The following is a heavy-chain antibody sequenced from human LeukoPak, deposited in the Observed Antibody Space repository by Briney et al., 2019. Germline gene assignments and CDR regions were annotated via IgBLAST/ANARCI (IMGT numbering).Heavy chain of an antibody. D-gene: IGHD3-9*01. CDR1: GFTFSSYA. J-gene: IGHJ6*02. Sequence: GGSLRLSCAASGFTFSSYAMSWVRQAPGKGLEWVSAISGSGGSTYYADSVKGRFTISRDNSKNTLYLQMNSLRAEDTAVYYCAKAYDILTLEGYYYYGMDVWGQGTTVTVSS. CDR3: AKAYDILTLEGYYYYGMDV. CDR2: ISGSGGST. V-gene: IGHV3-23*01.